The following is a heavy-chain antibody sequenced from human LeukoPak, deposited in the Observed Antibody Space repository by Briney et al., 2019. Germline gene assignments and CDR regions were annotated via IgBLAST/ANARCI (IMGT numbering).Heavy chain of an antibody. CDR2: IYSGGRT. V-gene: IGHV3-66*01. J-gene: IGHJ5*02. D-gene: IGHD3-22*01. CDR3: ARESNSGYYLSS. CDR1: GFTVSSNY. Sequence: QTGGSLRLSCAASGFTVSSNYMSWVRQAPGKGLEWVSVIYSGGRTYYADSVKGRFTISRDNSKNTLYLQMNSLRAEDTAVYYCARESNSGYYLSSWGQGTLVTVSS.